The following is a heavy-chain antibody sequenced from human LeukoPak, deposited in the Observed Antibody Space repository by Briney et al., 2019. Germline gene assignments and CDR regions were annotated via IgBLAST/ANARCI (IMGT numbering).Heavy chain of an antibody. CDR3: ARSGYSYGSYFDY. Sequence: SVKVSCKASGGTSSSYAISWVRQAPGQGLEWMGRIIPILGIANYAQKFQGRVTITADKSTSTAYMELISLRSEDTAVYYCARSGYSYGSYFDYWGQGTLVTVSS. CDR1: GGTSSSYA. V-gene: IGHV1-69*04. J-gene: IGHJ4*02. D-gene: IGHD5-18*01. CDR2: IIPILGIA.